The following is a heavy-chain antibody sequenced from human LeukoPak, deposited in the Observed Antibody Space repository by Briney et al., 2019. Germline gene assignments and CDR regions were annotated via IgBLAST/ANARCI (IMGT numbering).Heavy chain of an antibody. D-gene: IGHD3-22*01. CDR2: ITGSSAST. CDR3: AKLDYYDTH. J-gene: IGHJ4*02. CDR1: GFTFSSYA. Sequence: PGGSLRLSCAASGFTFSSYAMSWVRQALGKGLEWVSSITGSSASTYYADYVKGRFTISRDNSKNTLYLQMNSLRAEDTAVYFCAKLDYYDTHWGQGTLVTVSS. V-gene: IGHV3-23*01.